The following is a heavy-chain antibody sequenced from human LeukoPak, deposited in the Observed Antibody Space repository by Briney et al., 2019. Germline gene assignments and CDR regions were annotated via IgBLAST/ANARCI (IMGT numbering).Heavy chain of an antibody. CDR2: ISSSSSTI. V-gene: IGHV3-48*04. J-gene: IGHJ6*03. CDR3: ARDLAAAGTPIYYYYYMDV. Sequence: GGSLRLSCAASGFTFSSYSMNWVRQAPGEGLEWVSYISSSSSTIYYADSVKGRFTISRDNAKNSLYLQMNSLRAEDTAVYYCARDLAAAGTPIYYYYYMDVWGKGTTVTVSS. CDR1: GFTFSSYS. D-gene: IGHD6-13*01.